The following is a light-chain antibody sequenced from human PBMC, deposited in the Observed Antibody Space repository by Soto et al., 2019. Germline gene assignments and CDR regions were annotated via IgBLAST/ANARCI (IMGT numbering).Light chain of an antibody. CDR2: EGS. CDR1: SSDVGSYNL. V-gene: IGLV2-23*01. Sequence: LTQPAAVSGSPGQSITISFTGTSSDVGSYNLVSWYQQHPGKAPKLMIYEGSKRPSGVSNRFSGSKSGNTASLTISGLQAEDEADYYCCSYAGSSTYNYVFGTGTKVTV. J-gene: IGLJ1*01. CDR3: CSYAGSSTYNYV.